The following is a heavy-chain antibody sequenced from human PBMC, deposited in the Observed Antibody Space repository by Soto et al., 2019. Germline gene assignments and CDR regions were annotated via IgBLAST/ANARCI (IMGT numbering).Heavy chain of an antibody. CDR3: ERSGIFSKVDY. CDR2: ISNGGSTI. J-gene: IGHJ4*02. D-gene: IGHD2-15*01. CDR1: GFIFNSYS. Sequence: EVPLVESGGGLVQPGGSLRLSCAASGFIFNSYSMNWVRQAPGKGPEWISYISNGGSTIYYADSVKGRFTISRDNAKNSLYLQMNSLTAEDTAVYYCERSGIFSKVDYWGQGTLVTVSS. V-gene: IGHV3-48*01.